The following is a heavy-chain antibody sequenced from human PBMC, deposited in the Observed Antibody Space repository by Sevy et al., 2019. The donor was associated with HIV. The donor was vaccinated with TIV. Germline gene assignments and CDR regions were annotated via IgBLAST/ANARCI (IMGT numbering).Heavy chain of an antibody. V-gene: IGHV3-30*18. CDR3: AKGNWNLDY. D-gene: IGHD1-20*01. Sequence: GESLKISCAASGFTFSSYGMHWVRQVPGKGLEWVAVISYDGSNKYYADSVKGRFTISRDNSKNTLYLQMNSLRAEDTAVYYCAKGNWNLDYWGQGTLVTVSS. CDR2: ISYDGSNK. J-gene: IGHJ4*02. CDR1: GFTFSSYG.